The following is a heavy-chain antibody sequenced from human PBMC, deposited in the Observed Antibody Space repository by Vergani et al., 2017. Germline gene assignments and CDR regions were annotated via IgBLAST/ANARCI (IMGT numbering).Heavy chain of an antibody. CDR2: ISGSGSSK. CDR3: VKDISTYSSGVLDS. J-gene: IGHJ4*02. CDR1: GFTFDNYA. Sequence: EVHLLESGGGLIQPGGSLRISCAASGFTFDNYAMTWVRQAPGKGLQWVSGISGSGSSKFYEDSLKGRVTISRDNAKNSLFLQMNGLRSEDTALYYCVKDISTYSSGVLDSWGQGTLVTVSS. V-gene: IGHV3-23*01. D-gene: IGHD6-19*01.